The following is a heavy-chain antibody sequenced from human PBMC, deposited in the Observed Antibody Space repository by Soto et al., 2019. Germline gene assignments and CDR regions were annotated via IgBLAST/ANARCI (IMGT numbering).Heavy chain of an antibody. CDR1: GGSISSGDYY. CDR2: IYYSGST. D-gene: IGHD5-18*01. Sequence: QVQLQESGAGLVKPSQTLSLTCTVSGGSISSGDYYWSWIRQPPGKGLEWIGYIYYSGSTYYNPSLKSRLTISVDTSKNQFSLRLSSVTAADTAVYYCASSRYGYIFYDYWVQGTLVTVSS. V-gene: IGHV4-30-4*01. J-gene: IGHJ4*02. CDR3: ASSRYGYIFYDY.